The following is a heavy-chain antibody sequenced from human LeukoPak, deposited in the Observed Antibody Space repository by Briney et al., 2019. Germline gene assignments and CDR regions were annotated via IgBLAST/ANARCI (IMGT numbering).Heavy chain of an antibody. CDR1: GGSISSGGYY. D-gene: IGHD2-8*01. J-gene: IGHJ4*02. V-gene: IGHV4-30-2*01. CDR3: ARRPRNGGSYDGPSGLDY. CDR2: IYHSGST. Sequence: SETLSLTCTVSGGSISSGGYYWSWIRQPPGKGLEWIGYIYHSGSTYYNPSLKSRVTISVDRPKNQFSLKLTSITAADTAVYFCARRPRNGGSYDGPSGLDYWAQGMLVIVSS.